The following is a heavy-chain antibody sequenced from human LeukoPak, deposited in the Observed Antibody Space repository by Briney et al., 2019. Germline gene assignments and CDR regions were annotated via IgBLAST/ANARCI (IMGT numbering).Heavy chain of an antibody. D-gene: IGHD2-2*01. CDR3: ARIDIVVVPAAMIGGDYYYYYMDV. Sequence: GESLQISCQGSGSSFTSYWIGWVRQLPGKGLEWMGIIYPGDSDTRYSPSFQGQVTIPADKSISTAYLQWSSLKASDTAMYYCARIDIVVVPAAMIGGDYYYYYMDVWGKGTTVTVSS. J-gene: IGHJ6*03. V-gene: IGHV5-51*01. CDR2: IYPGDSDT. CDR1: GSSFTSYW.